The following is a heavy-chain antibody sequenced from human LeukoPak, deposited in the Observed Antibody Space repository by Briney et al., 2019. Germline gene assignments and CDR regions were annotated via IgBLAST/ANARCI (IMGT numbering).Heavy chain of an antibody. D-gene: IGHD6-13*01. CDR3: ARGVGEWQLVQGYNWFDP. J-gene: IGHJ5*02. CDR1: GGSVSSTNW. V-gene: IGHV4-4*02. Sequence: SETLSLTCGVSGGSVSSTNWWTWIRQPPGKGLEWIGEVHLDGRTNFNPSLKSRLTMSVDLSENHVSLKLTSVTAADTAVYYCARGVGEWQLVQGYNWFDPWGQGTLVTVSS. CDR2: VHLDGRT.